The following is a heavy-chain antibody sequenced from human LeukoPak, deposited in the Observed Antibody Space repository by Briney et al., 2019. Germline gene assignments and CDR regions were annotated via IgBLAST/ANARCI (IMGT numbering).Heavy chain of an antibody. CDR2: IYYSGST. J-gene: IGHJ4*02. D-gene: IGHD2-15*01. V-gene: IGHV4-39*01. Sequence: PSETLSLTCTVSGGSISSSSYYWGWIRQPPGKGLEWIGSIYYSGSTYYNPSLKSRVTISVDTSKNQFSLKLSSVTAADTAVYHCARQGAATTPTRYYFDYWGQGTLVTVSS. CDR3: ARQGAATTPTRYYFDY. CDR1: GGSISSSSYY.